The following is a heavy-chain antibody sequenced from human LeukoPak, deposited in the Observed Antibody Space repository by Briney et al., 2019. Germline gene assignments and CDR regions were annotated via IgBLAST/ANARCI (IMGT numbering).Heavy chain of an antibody. D-gene: IGHD6-19*01. CDR1: GFTFSSYW. J-gene: IGHJ3*02. V-gene: IGHV3-7*03. Sequence: PGGSLRLSCAASGFTFSSYWMSWVRQAPGKGLEWVANIKQDGSEKYYVDSVKGRFTIPRDNAKNSLYLQMNSLRAEDTAVYHCARLSSGWLSDAFDIWGQGTMVTVSS. CDR3: ARLSSGWLSDAFDI. CDR2: IKQDGSEK.